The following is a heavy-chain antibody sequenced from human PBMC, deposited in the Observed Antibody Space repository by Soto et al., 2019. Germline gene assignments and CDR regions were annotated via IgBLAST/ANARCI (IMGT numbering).Heavy chain of an antibody. J-gene: IGHJ5*02. CDR3: AKDLESSSSINWFDP. CDR1: GYTFTSYA. Sequence: ASVKVSCKASGYTFTSYAMHWVRQAPGQRLEWMGWINAGNGNTKYSQKFQGRVTITRDTSASTAYMELSSLRSEDTAVYYCAKDLESSSSINWFDPWGQGTLVTVSS. CDR2: INAGNGNT. V-gene: IGHV1-3*01. D-gene: IGHD6-6*01.